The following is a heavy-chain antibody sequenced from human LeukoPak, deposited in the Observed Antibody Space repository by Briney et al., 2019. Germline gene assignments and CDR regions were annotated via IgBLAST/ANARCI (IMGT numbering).Heavy chain of an antibody. CDR1: GGSFSGYY. V-gene: IGHV4-34*01. J-gene: IGHJ1*01. CDR2: INHSGST. CDR3: AKHTYFQH. Sequence: SETLSLTCAVYGGSFSGYYWSWIRQPPGKGLEWIGEINHSGSTNYNPSLKSRVTMSVDTSKNQFSLKLSSVTAADTAVYYCAKHTYFQHWGQGTLVTVSS.